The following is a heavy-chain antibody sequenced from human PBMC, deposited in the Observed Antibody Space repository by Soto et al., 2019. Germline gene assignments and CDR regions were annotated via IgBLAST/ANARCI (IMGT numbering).Heavy chain of an antibody. CDR1: GYTFSNYG. CDR2: ISLYSDGT. Sequence: QVQLVQSGGEVKRPGASVKVSCKTSGYTFSNYGITWVRQAPGQPLEWLGWISLYSDGTNYAQKFQGRVSMTTDTSTTTAYMELRSLRSDDTAVYYCARRDSHGYFRYFDNWGQGTLVTVSS. V-gene: IGHV1-18*01. J-gene: IGHJ4*02. D-gene: IGHD4-17*01. CDR3: ARRDSHGYFRYFDN.